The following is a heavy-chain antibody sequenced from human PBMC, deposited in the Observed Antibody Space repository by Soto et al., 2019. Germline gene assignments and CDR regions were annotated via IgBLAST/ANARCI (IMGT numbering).Heavy chain of an antibody. CDR2: IYHSGST. CDR1: SGSISSSNW. Sequence: QVQLQESGPGLVKPSGTLSLTCAVSSGSISSSNWWSWVRQPPGKGLEWIGEIYHSGSTNYNPSLKSRVTISVDKSKNQFSLKLSSVTAAETAVYYCARVGDIVVVPAAIWSPSMDVWGKGTTVTVSS. V-gene: IGHV4-4*02. CDR3: ARVGDIVVVPAAIWSPSMDV. D-gene: IGHD2-2*01. J-gene: IGHJ6*04.